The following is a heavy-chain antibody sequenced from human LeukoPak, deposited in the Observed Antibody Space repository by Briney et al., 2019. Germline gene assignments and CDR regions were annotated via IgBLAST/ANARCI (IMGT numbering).Heavy chain of an antibody. Sequence: ASVKVPCKASGYTFTGYYMHWVRQAPGQGLEWMGWINPNSGGTNYAQKFQGRVTMTRDTSISTAYMELSRLRSDDTAVYYFFIEQETAYDILTGYYHDAFDIWGQGTMVTVSS. CDR2: INPNSGGT. CDR1: GYTFTGYY. CDR3: FIEQETAYDILTGYYHDAFDI. D-gene: IGHD3-9*01. J-gene: IGHJ3*02. V-gene: IGHV1-2*02.